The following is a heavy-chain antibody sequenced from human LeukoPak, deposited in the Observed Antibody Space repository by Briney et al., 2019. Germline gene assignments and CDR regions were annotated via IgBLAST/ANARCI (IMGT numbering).Heavy chain of an antibody. D-gene: IGHD2-2*01. J-gene: IGHJ4*02. V-gene: IGHV1-69*06. CDR1: GGTFSSYA. CDR2: IIPIFGTA. Sequence: ASVKVSCTASGGTFSSYAISWVRQAPGQGLEWMGGIIPIFGTANYAQKFQGRVTITADKSTSTAYMELSSLRSEDTAVYYCARDGRYCSSTSCSYFDYWGQGTLVTVSS. CDR3: ARDGRYCSSTSCSYFDY.